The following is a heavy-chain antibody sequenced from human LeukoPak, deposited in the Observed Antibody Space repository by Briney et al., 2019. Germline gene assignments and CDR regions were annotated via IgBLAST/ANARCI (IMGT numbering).Heavy chain of an antibody. CDR1: GFTFSSYS. Sequence: GGSLRLSCSVSGFTFSSYSMNWVRQAPGKGLQWVASISSGGSYIFYAESVEGRFSVSRDNARNSVSLQMNSLRAEDTAVYYCARGLGDYDAFDVWGQGTMVTVSS. CDR2: ISSGGSYI. V-gene: IGHV3-21*01. D-gene: IGHD4-17*01. J-gene: IGHJ3*01. CDR3: ARGLGDYDAFDV.